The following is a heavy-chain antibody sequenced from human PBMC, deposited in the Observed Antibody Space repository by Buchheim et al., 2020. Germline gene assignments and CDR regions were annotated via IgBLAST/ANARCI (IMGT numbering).Heavy chain of an antibody. V-gene: IGHV3-30*04. CDR2: ISYDGSNK. D-gene: IGHD6-13*01. CDR1: GFTFSSYA. J-gene: IGHJ6*02. CDR3: ARDRGGYSSSWYVSRQALYYYGMDV. Sequence: QVQLVESGGGVVQPGRSLRLSCAASGFTFSSYAMHWVRQAPGKGLEWVAVISYDGSNKYYADSVKGRFTISRDNSKNTLYPQMNSLRAEDTAVYYCARDRGGYSSSWYVSRQALYYYGMDVWGQGTT.